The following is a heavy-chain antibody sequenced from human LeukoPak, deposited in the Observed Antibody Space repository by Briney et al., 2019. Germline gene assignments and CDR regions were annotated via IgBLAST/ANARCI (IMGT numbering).Heavy chain of an antibody. CDR1: VGSISSGDYY. CDR2: IYYSGST. CDR3: AREVSSRDFWSGVYPFDP. V-gene: IGHV4-30-4*08. J-gene: IGHJ5*02. D-gene: IGHD3-3*01. Sequence: SQTLSLTCTVSVGSISSGDYYWSWIRQPPGKGLEWIGYIYYSGSTYYNPSLKSRVTISVDTSKNQVSLKLSSVTAADTAVYYCAREVSSRDFWSGVYPFDPWGQGTLVTVSS.